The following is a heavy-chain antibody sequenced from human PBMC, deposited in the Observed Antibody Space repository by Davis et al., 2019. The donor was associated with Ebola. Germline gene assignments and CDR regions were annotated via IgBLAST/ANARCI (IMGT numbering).Heavy chain of an antibody. J-gene: IGHJ4*02. CDR3: ATGLYSSGWYRRYHYFDY. CDR1: GGSVSSGSYY. V-gene: IGHV4-61*01. Sequence: PSETLSLTCTVSGGSVSSGSYYWSWIRQPPGKGLEWIGYIYYSGSTNYNPSLKSRVTISVDTSKNQFSLKLSSVTAADTAVYYCATGLYSSGWYRRYHYFDYWGQGTLVTVSS. CDR2: IYYSGST. D-gene: IGHD6-19*01.